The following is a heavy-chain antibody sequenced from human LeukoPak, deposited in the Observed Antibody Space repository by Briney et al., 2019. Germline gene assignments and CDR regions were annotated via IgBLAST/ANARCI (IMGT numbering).Heavy chain of an antibody. CDR3: ARGQEPYGGNSRDFDY. D-gene: IGHD4-23*01. CDR1: GGTFSSYA. V-gene: IGHV1-69*05. CDR2: IIPIFGTP. J-gene: IGHJ4*02. Sequence: SVKVSCKASGGTFSSYAISWVRQAPGQGLEWMGRIIPIFGTPNYAQKFQSRVTITTDESTSTAYMELSSLRSEDTAVYYCARGQEPYGGNSRDFDYWGQGTLVTVSS.